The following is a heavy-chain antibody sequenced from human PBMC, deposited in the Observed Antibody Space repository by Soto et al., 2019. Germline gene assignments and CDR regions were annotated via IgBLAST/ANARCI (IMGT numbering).Heavy chain of an antibody. CDR3: ARDLRWPDY. J-gene: IGHJ4*02. CDR2: IGSTRNTT. V-gene: IGHV3-48*01. Sequence: EVQLVGSGGGLVQPGGSLRLSCAGSGFTFTSFSMNWVRQAPGKGLEWVSYIGSTRNTTYYADSVKGRFTISRDNAKNSLYLQMNSLRAEDTAVYYCARDLRWPDYWGQGTLVTVSS. D-gene: IGHD4-17*01. CDR1: GFTFTSFS.